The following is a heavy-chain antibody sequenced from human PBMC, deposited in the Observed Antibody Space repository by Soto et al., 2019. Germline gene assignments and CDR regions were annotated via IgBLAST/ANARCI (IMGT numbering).Heavy chain of an antibody. J-gene: IGHJ4*02. CDR1: GFTFSSYG. D-gene: IGHD1-26*01. V-gene: IGHV3-30*18. Sequence: QVQLVESGGGVVQPGRSLRLSCAASGFTFSSYGMHWVRQAPGKGLEWVAVISYDGSNKYYADSVKGRFTISRDNSNNTLYRQLNCLRSDDTGVYYCAKDQQRSGGYYSAYLGQGTPLTLS. CDR2: ISYDGSNK. CDR3: AKDQQRSGGYYSAY.